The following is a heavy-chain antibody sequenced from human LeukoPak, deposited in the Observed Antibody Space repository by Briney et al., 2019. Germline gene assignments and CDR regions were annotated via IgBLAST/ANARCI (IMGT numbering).Heavy chain of an antibody. CDR3: VREYSSSSGRAFDI. CDR1: GFTFSSYW. Sequence: PGGSLRLSCAASGFTFSSYWMHWVRQAPGKGLVWVSRISTDGSSTNSADSVKSRLTISRDNAKNTLYLQMNSLRAEDTAVYYCVREYSSSSGRAFDIWGQGTMVTVSP. V-gene: IGHV3-74*01. J-gene: IGHJ3*02. D-gene: IGHD6-6*01. CDR2: ISTDGSST.